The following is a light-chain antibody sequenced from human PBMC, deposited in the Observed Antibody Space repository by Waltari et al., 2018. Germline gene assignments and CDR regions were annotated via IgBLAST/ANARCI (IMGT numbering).Light chain of an antibody. CDR2: GAS. CDR1: QSVGRT. CDR3: QHYVRLPVT. J-gene: IGKJ1*01. V-gene: IGKV3-20*01. Sequence: EIVLTQSPGTLSLSPGERVTLSCSASQSVGRTLVWYQQKPGQAPRLLMYGASIRATGIPDRFSGSGSGTDFSLTISRLEPEEFAVYYCQHYVRLPVTFGQGTKVEIK.